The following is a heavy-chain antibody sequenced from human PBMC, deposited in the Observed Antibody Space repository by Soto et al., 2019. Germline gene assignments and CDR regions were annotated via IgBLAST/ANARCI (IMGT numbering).Heavy chain of an antibody. CDR3: VGGQYYFDY. CDR1: GFPFTSYG. D-gene: IGHD3-10*01. Sequence: QVQLVESGGGVVQPGSSLRLCCAASGFPFTSYGMHWVREGPDKGLEWVAIISYDGSDKYYADSVKGRFTISRDNSKNTLYLQMNSLRPEDTALYYCVGGQYYFDYRGQGTLVIVSS. CDR2: ISYDGSDK. J-gene: IGHJ4*02. V-gene: IGHV3-30*03.